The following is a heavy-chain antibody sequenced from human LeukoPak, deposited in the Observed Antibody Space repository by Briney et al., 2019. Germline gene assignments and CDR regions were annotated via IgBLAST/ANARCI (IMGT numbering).Heavy chain of an antibody. CDR3: ARSIAARPRDPYYYGMDV. D-gene: IGHD6-6*01. Sequence: KTSETLSLTCTVSGGSISSYYWSWIRQPPGKGLEWIGYIYYSGSTNYNPSLKSRVTISVDMSKNQFSLKLSSVTAADTAVYYCARSIAARPRDPYYYGMDVWGQGTTVTVSS. CDR1: GGSISSYY. J-gene: IGHJ6*02. CDR2: IYYSGST. V-gene: IGHV4-59*01.